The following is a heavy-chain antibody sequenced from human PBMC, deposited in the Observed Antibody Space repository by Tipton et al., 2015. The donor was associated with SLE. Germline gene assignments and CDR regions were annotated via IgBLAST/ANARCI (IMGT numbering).Heavy chain of an antibody. V-gene: IGHV4-38-2*02. J-gene: IGHJ3*02. CDR1: GYSISSGYY. D-gene: IGHD2-2*01. Sequence: TLSLTCTVSGYSISSGYYWGWIRQPPGKGLEWIGNMYHSGTSYYNPSLKSRVTLSVDRSMNEFSLELNSVTATDTAVYYCARTLLPASLGAFDIWGQGTVVTVSS. CDR2: MYHSGTS. CDR3: ARTLLPASLGAFDI.